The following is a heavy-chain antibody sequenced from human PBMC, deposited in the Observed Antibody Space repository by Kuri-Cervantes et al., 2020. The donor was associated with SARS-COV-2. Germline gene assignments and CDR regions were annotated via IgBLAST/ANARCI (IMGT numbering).Heavy chain of an antibody. CDR1: GFTFSSYA. J-gene: IGHJ4*02. Sequence: GESLKISCAASGFTFSSYAMHWVRQAPGKGLEWVAVISYDGSNKYYADSVKGRFTISRDNSKNTLYLQMNSLRAEDTAVYYRARDLGRRIAVAGPSFDYWGQGTLVTVSS. CDR2: ISYDGSNK. CDR3: ARDLGRRIAVAGPSFDY. D-gene: IGHD6-19*01. V-gene: IGHV3-30-3*01.